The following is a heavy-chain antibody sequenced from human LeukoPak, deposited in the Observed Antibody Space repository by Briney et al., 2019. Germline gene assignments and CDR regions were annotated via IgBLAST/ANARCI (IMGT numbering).Heavy chain of an antibody. CDR2: IYTSGST. CDR3: ARGIPHFDP. J-gene: IGHJ5*02. V-gene: IGHV4-4*07. Sequence: PSETLSLTCSVSGVSISGYYWSWIRQPAGKGLEWIGRIYTSGSTNYNPSLKSRVTMSVDTSKNQSSLKMNSVTAADTAVYYCARGIPHFDPWGQGTLVTVSS. CDR1: GVSISGYY.